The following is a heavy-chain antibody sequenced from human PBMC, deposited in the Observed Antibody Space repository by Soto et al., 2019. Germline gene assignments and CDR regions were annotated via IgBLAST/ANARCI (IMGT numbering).Heavy chain of an antibody. CDR3: ATDGVSLFRIPSELDH. V-gene: IGHV3-33*01. J-gene: IGHJ4*02. CDR1: GFTFSSYG. Sequence: QVQLVESGGGVVQPGGSLRLSCAASGFTFSSYGLYWVRQAPGKGLEWVALIWYDGSKKYYADYVRGRFTISRDNSENKLYLQVTSLRAEDTAVYYCATDGVSLFRIPSELDHWGQGTLVTVSS. D-gene: IGHD3-16*02. CDR2: IWYDGSKK.